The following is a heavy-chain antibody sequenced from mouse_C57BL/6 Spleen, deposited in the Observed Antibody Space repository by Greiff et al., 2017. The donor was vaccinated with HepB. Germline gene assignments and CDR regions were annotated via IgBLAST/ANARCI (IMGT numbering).Heavy chain of an antibody. CDR3: AREGRSNPSD. V-gene: IGHV1-81*01. Sequence: VQLQQSGAELARPGAAVKLSCKASGYTFTSYGISWVKQRTGQGLEWIGEIYPRRGNTFYNEKFKGKATLTEDKSSSTAYMELRSLTSEVSAVLFCAREGRSNPSDWGQGASVTVSS. CDR2: IYPRRGNT. CDR1: GYTFTSYG. D-gene: IGHD2-5*01. J-gene: IGHJ4*01.